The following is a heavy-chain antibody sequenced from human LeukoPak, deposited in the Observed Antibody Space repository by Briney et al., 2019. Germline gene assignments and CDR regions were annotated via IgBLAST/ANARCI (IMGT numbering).Heavy chain of an antibody. Sequence: PGGSLRHSCAASGFIFSSYAMHWVRQAPGKGLEYVSAISSNGGSTYYANSVKGRFTISRDNSKNTLYLQMGSLRAEDMAVYYCARVAAAGTGFDYWGQGTLVTVSS. V-gene: IGHV3-64*01. D-gene: IGHD6-13*01. J-gene: IGHJ4*02. CDR2: ISSNGGST. CDR1: GFIFSSYA. CDR3: ARVAAAGTGFDY.